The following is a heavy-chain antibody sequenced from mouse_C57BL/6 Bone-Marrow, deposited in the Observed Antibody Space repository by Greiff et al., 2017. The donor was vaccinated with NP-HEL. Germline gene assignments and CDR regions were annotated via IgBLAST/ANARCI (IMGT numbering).Heavy chain of an antibody. D-gene: IGHD1-1*01. J-gene: IGHJ1*03. V-gene: IGHV1-80*01. CDR1: GYAFSSYW. CDR2: IYPGDGDT. CDR3: ARGDYGSSHWYFDV. Sequence: VQLQQSGAALVKPGASVKISCKASGYAFSSYWMNWVKQRPGKGLEWLGQIYPGDGDTNYNGKFKGKATLPADNSSSTAYMQLSSLTSEDSAVYFCARGDYGSSHWYFDVWGTGTTVTVSS.